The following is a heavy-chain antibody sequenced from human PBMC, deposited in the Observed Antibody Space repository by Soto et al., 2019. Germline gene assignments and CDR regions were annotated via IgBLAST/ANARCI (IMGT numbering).Heavy chain of an antibody. CDR1: GFTFNTYG. CDR2: IWYDGNTK. D-gene: IGHD6-19*01. Sequence: GGSLRLSCAASGFTFNTYGFNWVRQAPGKGLEWVAVIWYDGNTKYYADSVKGRFTISRDNLKNTLYLQMNSLTAEDTAVYYCARPLVAPVAGPYYYGMDVWGQGTTVTVSS. CDR3: ARPLVAPVAGPYYYGMDV. V-gene: IGHV3-33*01. J-gene: IGHJ6*02.